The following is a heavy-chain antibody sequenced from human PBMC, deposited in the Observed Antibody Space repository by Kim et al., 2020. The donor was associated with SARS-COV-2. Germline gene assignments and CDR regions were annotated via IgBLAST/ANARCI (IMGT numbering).Heavy chain of an antibody. J-gene: IGHJ4*02. D-gene: IGHD6-19*01. Sequence: GESLKISCKGSGYSFTSYWIGWVRQMPGKGLEWMGIIYPGDSDTRYSPSFQGQVTISADKSISTAYLQWSSLKASDTAMYYCARLPLGAVAGTSSHDYWGQGTLVTVSS. CDR1: GYSFTSYW. V-gene: IGHV5-51*01. CDR3: ARLPLGAVAGTSSHDY. CDR2: IYPGDSDT.